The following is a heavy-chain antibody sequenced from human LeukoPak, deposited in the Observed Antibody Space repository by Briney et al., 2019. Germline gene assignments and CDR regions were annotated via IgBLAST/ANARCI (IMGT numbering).Heavy chain of an antibody. CDR2: IHPHSGSP. D-gene: IGHD3-3*01. CDR1: GYTFTNYY. CDR3: ATADRVFGVAVPPY. Sequence: ASVKVSCKASGYTFTNYYFHWVRQAPGRGLEWMGVIHPHSGSPSLAQQFQGRLTMTRDMSTGTVYMKLSSLMSEDTATYYCATADRVFGVAVPPYRGQGTPVTVSS. J-gene: IGHJ4*02. V-gene: IGHV1-46*01.